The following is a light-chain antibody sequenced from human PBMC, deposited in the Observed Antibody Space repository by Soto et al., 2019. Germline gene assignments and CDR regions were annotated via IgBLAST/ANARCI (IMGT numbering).Light chain of an antibody. CDR3: QRYGSSPPIT. CDR1: QSVSSN. Sequence: EIVMTQSPATLSVSPGERATLSCRASQSVSSNLAWYQQKPGQAPRLLIYGASSRATGIPDRFSGSGSGTDFTLTISRLEPEDFAVYYCQRYGSSPPITFGQGTRLEIK. V-gene: IGKV3-20*01. CDR2: GAS. J-gene: IGKJ5*01.